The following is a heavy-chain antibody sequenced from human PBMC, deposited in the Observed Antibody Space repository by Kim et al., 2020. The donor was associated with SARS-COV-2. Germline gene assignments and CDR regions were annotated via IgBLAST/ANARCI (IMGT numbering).Heavy chain of an antibody. CDR3: ARDPGSSYYVIDAFDI. D-gene: IGHD3-22*01. CDR1: GFTFSDYY. J-gene: IGHJ3*02. Sequence: GGSLRLSCAASGFTFSDYYMSWIRQAPGKGLEWVSYISSSSSYTNYADSVKGRFTISRDNAKNSLYLQMNSLRAEDTAVYYCARDPGSSYYVIDAFDIWGQGTMVTVSS. CDR2: ISSSSSYT. V-gene: IGHV3-11*06.